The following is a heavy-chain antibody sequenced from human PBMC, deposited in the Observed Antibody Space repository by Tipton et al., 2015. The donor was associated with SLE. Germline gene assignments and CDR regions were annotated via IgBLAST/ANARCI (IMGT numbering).Heavy chain of an antibody. CDR1: GFTFSSYW. D-gene: IGHD3-3*01. CDR2: IKEDGRDK. V-gene: IGHV3-7*01. J-gene: IGHJ5*02. Sequence: SLRLSCAASGFTFSSYWMSWVRQAPGKGLEWVANIKEDGRDKYYVHSVKGRFTISRDNAKNSLYLQMNSLRAEDTAVYYCARHELYYDFWTWVQGSLVTVSS. CDR3: ARHELYYDFWT.